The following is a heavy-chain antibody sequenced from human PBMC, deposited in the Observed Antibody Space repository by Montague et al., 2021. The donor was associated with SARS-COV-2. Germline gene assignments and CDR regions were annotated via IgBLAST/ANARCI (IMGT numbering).Heavy chain of an antibody. D-gene: IGHD1-26*01. CDR1: GFTFSSYS. V-gene: IGHV3-21*01. CDR2: ISSSSSYI. CDR3: ASDRGELHAADY. J-gene: IGHJ4*02. Sequence: SLTLSCAASGFTFSSYSMNWVRQAPGKGLEWVSSISSSSSYIYYADSVKGRFTISRDNAKNSLYLQMNSLRAEDTAVYYCASDRGELHAADYWGQGTLVTVSS.